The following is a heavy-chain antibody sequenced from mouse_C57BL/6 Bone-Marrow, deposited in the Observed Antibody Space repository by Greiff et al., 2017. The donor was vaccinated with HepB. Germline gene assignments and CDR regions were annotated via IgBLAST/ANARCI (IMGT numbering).Heavy chain of an antibody. CDR1: GYTFTDYY. D-gene: IGHD2-4*01. CDR2: IGPGSGST. CDR3: TYDYDPWFAY. V-gene: IGHV1-77*01. J-gene: IGHJ3*01. Sequence: VKLMESGAELVKPGASVKISCKASGYTFTDYYINWVKQRPGQGLEWIAKIGPGSGSTYYNEKFKGKATLTADKSSSTAYMQLSSLTSEDSAVYFCTYDYDPWFAYWGQGTLVTVSA.